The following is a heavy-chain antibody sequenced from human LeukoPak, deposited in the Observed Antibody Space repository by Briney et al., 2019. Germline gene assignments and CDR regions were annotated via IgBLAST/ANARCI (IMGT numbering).Heavy chain of an antibody. CDR3: ANNYYGSVTYNNPRGY. D-gene: IGHD3-10*01. CDR1: GGSFSGYY. V-gene: IGHV4-34*01. CDR2: INHSGGT. J-gene: IGHJ4*02. Sequence: SETLSLTCAVYGGSFSGYYWSWIRQPPGKGLEWIGEINHSGGTNYNPSLKSRVTISVDTSKNQFSLKLSSVTAEDTAVYYCANNYYGSVTYNNPRGYWGQGTLVTVSS.